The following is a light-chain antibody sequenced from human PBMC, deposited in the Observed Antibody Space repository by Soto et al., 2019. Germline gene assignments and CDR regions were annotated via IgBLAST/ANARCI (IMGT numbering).Light chain of an antibody. V-gene: IGLV2-14*01. Sequence: QSVLTQPASVSGSPGQSITISCSGTRSDIGSYNYVAWYQQFPGKTPKILIYGVSNRPSGVSSRFSGSKSGNTASLTISGLQAEDEADYYCSSYTSNNTYVFGTGTKVTVL. CDR2: GVS. CDR3: SSYTSNNTYV. J-gene: IGLJ1*01. CDR1: RSDIGSYNY.